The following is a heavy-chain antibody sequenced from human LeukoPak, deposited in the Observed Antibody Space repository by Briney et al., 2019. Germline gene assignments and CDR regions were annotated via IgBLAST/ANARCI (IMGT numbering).Heavy chain of an antibody. D-gene: IGHD3-10*01. CDR3: ARQVGNAYYAAYFDY. CDR1: GYNFTNYW. V-gene: IGHV5-51*01. J-gene: IGHJ4*02. Sequence: GDSLKISCKGSGYNFTNYWIAWGRQMPGEGLEWMGIIYPVDSDTRNSPSSQGQVTISADEYISPASLQWSSLKASDTAMYYCARQVGNAYYAAYFDYWGQGTLVTVCS. CDR2: IYPVDSDT.